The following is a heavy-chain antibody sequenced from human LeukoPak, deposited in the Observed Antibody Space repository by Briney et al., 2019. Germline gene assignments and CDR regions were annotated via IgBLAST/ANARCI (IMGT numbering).Heavy chain of an antibody. J-gene: IGHJ4*02. CDR1: GFTFSRYW. CDR3: ARDKSYGASSDY. V-gene: IGHV3-7*01. CDR2: IKQDGSEK. D-gene: IGHD4-17*01. Sequence: GGSLRLSCAASGFTFSRYWMSWVRQAPGKGLEWVANIKQDGSEKYYVDSVKGRFTISRDNAKNSLYLQMNSLSAEDTAVYYCARDKSYGASSDYWGQGTLVTVSS.